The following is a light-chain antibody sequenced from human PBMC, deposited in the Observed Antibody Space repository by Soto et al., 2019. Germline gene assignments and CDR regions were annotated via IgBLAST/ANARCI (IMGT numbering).Light chain of an antibody. CDR3: QQYDNSPVT. J-gene: IGKJ5*01. V-gene: IGKV3-20*01. CDR2: GAS. CDR1: HSVSNDY. Sequence: EIAMTQSPGTLSLSPGGRDTLSCRASHSVSNDYVAWVQQKPGQAPRLLIYGASSRATGIPDRFSGTGSEIDFTLTISRLEPEDFAVYYCQQYDNSPVTFGQGTRLE.